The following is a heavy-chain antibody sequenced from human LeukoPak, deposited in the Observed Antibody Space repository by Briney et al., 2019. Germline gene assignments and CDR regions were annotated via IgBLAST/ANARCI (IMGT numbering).Heavy chain of an antibody. V-gene: IGHV3-48*03. J-gene: IGHJ4*02. Sequence: GGSLRLSCAASGFTFSEYEMNRVRQAPGKGLEWVSYINSRGSSTYYTDSVKGRFTISRDNAKNSLYLQMNSLRAEDTAVYYCAREDYYDSSGYPDWGQGALVTVSS. CDR3: AREDYYDSSGYPD. CDR2: INSRGSST. CDR1: GFTFSEYE. D-gene: IGHD3-22*01.